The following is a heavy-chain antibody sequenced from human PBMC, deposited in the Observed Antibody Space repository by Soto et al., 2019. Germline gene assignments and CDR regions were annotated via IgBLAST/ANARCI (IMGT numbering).Heavy chain of an antibody. Sequence: HVQLQESGPGLVKPSETLSLTCTVSNASVNSGYYYWSWIRQPPGKGLEWIAYFYYGGATSYNPSLRSRVSISVDTSKSQFSLNIRSLTAADTAIYYCAGAYISSYYPAIYYYGLDVWGQGTTVSVSS. V-gene: IGHV4-61*01. J-gene: IGHJ6*02. CDR1: NASVNSGYYY. D-gene: IGHD6-13*01. CDR2: FYYGGAT. CDR3: AGAYISSYYPAIYYYGLDV.